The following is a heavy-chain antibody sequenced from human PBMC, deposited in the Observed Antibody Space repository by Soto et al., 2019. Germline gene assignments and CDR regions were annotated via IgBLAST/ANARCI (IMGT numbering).Heavy chain of an antibody. CDR1: GGSISSYY. CDR3: ASSDPDYDFWSGDHCYYYGMDV. J-gene: IGHJ6*02. D-gene: IGHD3-3*01. CDR2: IYYSGST. Sequence: QVQLQESGPGLVKPSETLSLTCTVSGGSISSYYWSWIRQPPGKGLEWIGYIYYSGSTNYNPSLKSRVTISVDTSKNQFSLKLSSVTAADTAVYYCASSDPDYDFWSGDHCYYYGMDVWGQGTTVTVSS. V-gene: IGHV4-59*01.